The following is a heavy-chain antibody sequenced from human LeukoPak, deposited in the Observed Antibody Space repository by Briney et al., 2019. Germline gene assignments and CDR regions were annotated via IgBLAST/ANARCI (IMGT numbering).Heavy chain of an antibody. V-gene: IGHV5-10-1*01. CDR3: AREGLGIVGATDFDY. CDR1: GYSFTSYW. Sequence: GESLKISCKGSGYSFTSYWISWVRQMPGKGLEWMGRIDPSDSYTNYSPSFQGHVTISADKSISTAYLQWSSLKASDTAMYYCAREGLGIVGATDFDYWGQGTLVTVSS. D-gene: IGHD1-26*01. J-gene: IGHJ4*02. CDR2: IDPSDSYT.